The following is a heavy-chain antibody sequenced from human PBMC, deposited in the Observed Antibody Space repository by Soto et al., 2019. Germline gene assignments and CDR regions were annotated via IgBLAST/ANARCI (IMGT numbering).Heavy chain of an antibody. CDR1: GYTFTNHG. Sequence: QVQLVQSGAEVKKPGASVKVSCKASGYTFTNHGISWVRQAPGQGLEWMGWVSGYNDKTKSAQKFQGRVTMTTDTSTSTAYMELRSLRSDDTAVYYCARGGPDLATIGSFDYWGQGTLVTVSS. CDR2: VSGYNDKT. V-gene: IGHV1-18*04. CDR3: ARGGPDLATIGSFDY. J-gene: IGHJ4*02. D-gene: IGHD3-16*01.